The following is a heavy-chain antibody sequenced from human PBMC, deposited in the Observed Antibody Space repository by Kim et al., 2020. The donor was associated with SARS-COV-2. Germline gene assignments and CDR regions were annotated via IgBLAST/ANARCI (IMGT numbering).Heavy chain of an antibody. CDR1: GFTFSSYS. Sequence: GGSLRLSCAASGFTFSSYSMNWVRQAPGKGLEWVSSISSSSSYIYYADSVKGRFTISRDNAKNSLYLQMNSLRAEDTAVYYCARRSRFITMIVVTDAFDIWGQGTMVTVSS. CDR3: ARRSRFITMIVVTDAFDI. CDR2: ISSSSSYI. V-gene: IGHV3-21*01. J-gene: IGHJ3*02. D-gene: IGHD3-22*01.